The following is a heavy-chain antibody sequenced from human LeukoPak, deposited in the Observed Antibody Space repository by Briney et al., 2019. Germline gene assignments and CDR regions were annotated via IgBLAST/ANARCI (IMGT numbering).Heavy chain of an antibody. CDR1: GFTFSSYE. J-gene: IGHJ6*04. CDR3: AELGITMIGGV. Sequence: GGSLRLSCAASGFTFSSYEMNWVRQAPGKGLEWVSSISSGGRTIYYADSVKGRFTISRDNAKNSLYLQMNSPRAEDTAVYYCAELGITMIGGVWGKGTTVTISS. V-gene: IGHV3-48*03. CDR2: ISSGGRTI. D-gene: IGHD3-10*02.